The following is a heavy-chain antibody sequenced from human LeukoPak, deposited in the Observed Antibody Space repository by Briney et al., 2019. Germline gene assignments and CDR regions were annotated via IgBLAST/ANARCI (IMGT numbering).Heavy chain of an antibody. V-gene: IGHV3-21*01. Sequence: GGSLRLSCAASGFTFTTYSVNWVRQAPGRGLEWVSSISSSSSNIYYADSVKGRFTISRDNAKNSLYLQMNSMRAEDTAVYYCARCAYSSGWYISAFDIWGQGTMVTVSS. CDR2: ISSSSSNI. J-gene: IGHJ3*02. CDR1: GFTFTTYS. D-gene: IGHD6-19*01. CDR3: ARCAYSSGWYISAFDI.